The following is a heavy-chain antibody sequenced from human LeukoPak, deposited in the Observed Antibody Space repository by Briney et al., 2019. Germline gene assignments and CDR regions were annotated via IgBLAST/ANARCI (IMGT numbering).Heavy chain of an antibody. V-gene: IGHV3-30-3*01. Sequence: PGGSLRLSCAASGFTFSSYAMHWVRQAPGKGLEWMAVISYDGNNKYYADSVKGRFTFSRDNSKNTLYLQMNSLRAEDTAVYYCARGEYGDYFDNWGQGTLVTVSS. J-gene: IGHJ4*02. D-gene: IGHD4-17*01. CDR3: ARGEYGDYFDN. CDR2: ISYDGNNK. CDR1: GFTFSSYA.